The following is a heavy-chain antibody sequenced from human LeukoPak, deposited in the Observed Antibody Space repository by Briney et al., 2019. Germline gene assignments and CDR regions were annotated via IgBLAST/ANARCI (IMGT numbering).Heavy chain of an antibody. CDR1: GGSFSGYY. CDR2: INHSGSA. V-gene: IGHV4-34*01. Sequence: SETLSLTCAVYGGSFSGYYWSWIRQPPGKGLEWIGEINHSGSANYNPSLKSPVTISVDTSKNQFSLKLSSVTAADTAVYYCARGNPMTTVTTSWFDPWGQGTLVTGSS. CDR3: ARGNPMTTVTTSWFDP. D-gene: IGHD4-11*01. J-gene: IGHJ5*02.